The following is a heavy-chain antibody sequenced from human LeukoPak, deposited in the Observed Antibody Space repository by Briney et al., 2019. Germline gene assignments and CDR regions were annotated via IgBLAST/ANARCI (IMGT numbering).Heavy chain of an antibody. CDR2: ISGSGGST. CDR1: GFTFSSYT. V-gene: IGHV3-23*01. CDR3: AKGLAVAGHFDY. J-gene: IGHJ4*02. D-gene: IGHD6-19*01. Sequence: GGSLRLSCAASGFTFSSYTMHWVRQAPGKGLEWVSAISGSGGSTYYADSVKGRFTISRDKSKNTLYLQMNSLRAEDTAVYYCAKGLAVAGHFDYWGQGTLVTVSS.